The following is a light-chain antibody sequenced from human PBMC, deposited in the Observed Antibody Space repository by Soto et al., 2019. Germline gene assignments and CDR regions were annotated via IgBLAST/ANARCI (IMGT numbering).Light chain of an antibody. CDR2: AAS. V-gene: IGKV1-9*01. CDR3: QQYDTYFRYT. J-gene: IGKJ2*01. Sequence: DIQLTQSPSLLSASVGDTVTITCRASQGIASYLAWYRQKPGKAPKLLIYAASTLQSGVPSRFSGSGSGTEFTLTISRLQPEDFANYYCQQYDTYFRYTFGQGTKLDIK. CDR1: QGIASY.